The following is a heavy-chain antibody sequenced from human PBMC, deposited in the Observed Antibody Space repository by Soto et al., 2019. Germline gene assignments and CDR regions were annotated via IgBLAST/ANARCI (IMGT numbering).Heavy chain of an antibody. J-gene: IGHJ3*02. CDR2: IKYSGTT. V-gene: IGHV4-39*01. CDR1: GGSTSSSSCH. CDR3: ARHGITGSYYDAFDI. D-gene: IGHD1-26*01. Sequence: SQTLSHSYTGSGGSTSSSSCHGGWLRQPPGKGLEWIASIKYSGTTFYNPSLKSRVTLSVDTSKNQFALKLSSVTAAETAVYYCARHGITGSYYDAFDIWGQGKMVT.